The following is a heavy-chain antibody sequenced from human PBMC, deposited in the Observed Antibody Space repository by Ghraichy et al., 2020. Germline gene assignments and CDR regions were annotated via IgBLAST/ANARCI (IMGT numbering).Heavy chain of an antibody. CDR1: GFTFSSYG. V-gene: IGHV3-30*18. Sequence: GGSLRLSCAASGFTFSSYGMHWVRQAPGKGLEWVAVISYVGSNKYYAYSVKGRFTIYSDNSKNTLYLQMNSLRAEDTAVYYCAKDQAVVGATTLDYWVQGTRDSVSS. D-gene: IGHD1-26*01. CDR2: ISYVGSNK. CDR3: AKDQAVVGATTLDY. J-gene: IGHJ4*02.